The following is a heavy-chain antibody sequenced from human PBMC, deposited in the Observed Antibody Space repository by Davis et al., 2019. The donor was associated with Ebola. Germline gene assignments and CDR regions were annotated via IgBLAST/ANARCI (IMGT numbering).Heavy chain of an antibody. CDR2: MNPNSGNT. D-gene: IGHD3-3*01. CDR1: GYTFTSYD. Sequence: ASVKVSCKASGYTFTSYDINWVRQATGQGLEWMGWMNPNSGNTGYAQKFQGRVTITRNTSISTAYMELSSLRSEDTAVYYCARGRVLRFLEYNYYYYMDAWGKGTTVTVSS. CDR3: ARGRVLRFLEYNYYYYMDA. J-gene: IGHJ6*03. V-gene: IGHV1-8*01.